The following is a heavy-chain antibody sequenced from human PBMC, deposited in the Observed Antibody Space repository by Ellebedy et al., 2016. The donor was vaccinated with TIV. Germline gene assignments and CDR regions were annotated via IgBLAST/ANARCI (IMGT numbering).Heavy chain of an antibody. CDR1: GGSFSGSY. V-gene: IGHV4-34*01. CDR3: ARYYDLDYFDF. J-gene: IGHJ4*02. Sequence: SQTLSLTXAVYGGSFSGSYWSWIRQPPGKGLEWIGEIDHSGSTKYNPSLKSRVTMSVDTSKNQFSLKLTSVTAADTAVYYCARYYDLDYFDFWGQGTLVTVSS. CDR2: IDHSGST. D-gene: IGHD3/OR15-3a*01.